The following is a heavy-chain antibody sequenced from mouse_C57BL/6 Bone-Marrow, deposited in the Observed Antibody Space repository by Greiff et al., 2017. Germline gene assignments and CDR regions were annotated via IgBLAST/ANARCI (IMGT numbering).Heavy chain of an antibody. CDR2: IRNKANGYTT. Sequence: EVKLVESGGGLVQPGGSLSLSCAASGFTFTDYYMSWVRQPPGKALEWLGFIRNKANGYTTEYSASVKGRFTISRDNSQSILYLQMNALRAEDSATYYCARGLRRCSYGMDYWGQGTSVTVSS. J-gene: IGHJ4*01. D-gene: IGHD2-2*01. CDR3: ARGLRRCSYGMDY. CDR1: GFTFTDYY. V-gene: IGHV7-3*01.